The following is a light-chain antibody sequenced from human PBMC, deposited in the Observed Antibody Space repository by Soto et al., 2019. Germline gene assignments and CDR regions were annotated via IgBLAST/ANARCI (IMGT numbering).Light chain of an antibody. CDR2: DVS. Sequence: QSVLTQPASVSGSPGQSITISCTGTSSDVGGYNYVSWYQQHPGKAPKLMIYDVSDRPSGVSNRFSASKSGSTASLTISGLQAEDEADYYCCSYTSSSTPWVFGTWTKVTVL. J-gene: IGLJ1*01. CDR1: SSDVGGYNY. V-gene: IGLV2-14*03. CDR3: CSYTSSSTPWV.